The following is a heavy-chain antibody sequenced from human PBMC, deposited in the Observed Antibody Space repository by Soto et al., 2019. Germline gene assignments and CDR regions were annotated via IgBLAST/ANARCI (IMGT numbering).Heavy chain of an antibody. CDR1: GGSISSGGYY. V-gene: IGHV4-31*03. CDR3: ARARVTMGRGIIFDC. Sequence: QVQLQESGPGLVKPSQTLSLTCTVSGGSISSGGYYWSWIRQHPGKGRGWIGYIYYSGSTYYNPSLKSRVTIAVDTSKNQFSLKLSSVTAADTAVYYCARARVTMGRGIIFDCWGQGTLVTVSS. D-gene: IGHD3-10*01. J-gene: IGHJ4*02. CDR2: IYYSGST.